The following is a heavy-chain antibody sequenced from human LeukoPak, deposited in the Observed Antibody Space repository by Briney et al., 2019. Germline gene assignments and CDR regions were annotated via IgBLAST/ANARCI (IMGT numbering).Heavy chain of an antibody. J-gene: IGHJ4*02. D-gene: IGHD5-18*01. CDR1: GVSITSNY. Sequence: NPSETLSLTCSVSGVSITSNYWSWIRQPPGKGLEWLGYTHHSGATSYNPSLKSRSTISLDTSNNQFSLKLSSVTAADTAVYYCARSSGHSYGDFDYWGQGNLVTVSS. V-gene: IGHV4-59*01. CDR2: THHSGAT. CDR3: ARSSGHSYGDFDY.